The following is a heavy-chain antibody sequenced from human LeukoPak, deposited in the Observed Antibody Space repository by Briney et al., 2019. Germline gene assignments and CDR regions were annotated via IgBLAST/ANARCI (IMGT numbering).Heavy chain of an antibody. Sequence: PGGSLRLSCAASGFTFSSYGMHWVRQAPGKGLEWVAVIWYDGSNKYYADSVKGRFTISRDNSKNTLYLQMNSLRAEDTAVYYCARVPLRYCSGGSCSPDYWGQGTLVTVSS. J-gene: IGHJ4*02. CDR3: ARVPLRYCSGGSCSPDY. CDR2: IWYDGSNK. V-gene: IGHV3-33*01. D-gene: IGHD2-15*01. CDR1: GFTFSSYG.